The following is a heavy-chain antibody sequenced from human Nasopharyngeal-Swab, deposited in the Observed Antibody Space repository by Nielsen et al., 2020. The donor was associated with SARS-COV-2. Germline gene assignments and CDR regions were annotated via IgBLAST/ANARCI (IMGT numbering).Heavy chain of an antibody. J-gene: IGHJ4*02. V-gene: IGHV4-59*01. Sequence: SETLSLTCTVTGGSISNYYWSWIRRSPGKGLEWIGYISYTGSTNYNPSLKGRVTISVDTSKNQFSLNLSSVTAADTAFYYCARRHYDSSGYPSYFDYWGQGTLVTVSS. D-gene: IGHD3-22*01. CDR1: GGSISNYY. CDR3: ARRHYDSSGYPSYFDY. CDR2: ISYTGST.